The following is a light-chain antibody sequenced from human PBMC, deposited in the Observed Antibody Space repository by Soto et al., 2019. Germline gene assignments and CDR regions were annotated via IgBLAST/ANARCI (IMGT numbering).Light chain of an antibody. CDR1: QRVSSY. CDR3: QQRFNWPRFT. V-gene: IGKV3-11*01. Sequence: EIVLTQSPATLSLSPGERATLSCRASQRVSSYLAWYQQKPGQAPRLLIYDASNRATGIPARFSGGGSGTDFTLTISSIEPEDFAVYYCQQRFNWPRFTFGQGTKLEIK. CDR2: DAS. J-gene: IGKJ2*01.